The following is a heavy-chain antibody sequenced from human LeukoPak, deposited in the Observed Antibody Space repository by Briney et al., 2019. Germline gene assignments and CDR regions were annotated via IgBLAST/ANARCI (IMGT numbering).Heavy chain of an antibody. J-gene: IGHJ4*02. D-gene: IGHD2-15*01. V-gene: IGHV1-2*02. Sequence: GASVKVSCKASGYTFTGYYLHWVRQAPGQGLEWMGWINPNSGGTNCAQKFQGRVTMTRDTSITTAYMELSRLRSDDTAVYYCARVFPLGHCSGGNCYSYDYWGQGTLVTVSS. CDR3: ARVFPLGHCSGGNCYSYDY. CDR1: GYTFTGYY. CDR2: INPNSGGT.